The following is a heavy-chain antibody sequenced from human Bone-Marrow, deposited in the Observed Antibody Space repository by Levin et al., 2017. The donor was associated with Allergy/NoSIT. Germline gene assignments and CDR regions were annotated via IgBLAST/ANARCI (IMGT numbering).Heavy chain of an antibody. Sequence: ASVKVSCNASGYSFTGYAFHWVRQAPGQGLEWMGRIHPNSGDTIHAQKFQGRVTLTTDTSIKTAYMDLNRLTSDDTAVYFCVLVGAKLVWGQGTLVTVSS. CDR2: IHPNSGDT. J-gene: IGHJ4*02. CDR1: GYSFTGYA. D-gene: IGHD1-26*01. V-gene: IGHV1-2*06. CDR3: VLVGAKLV.